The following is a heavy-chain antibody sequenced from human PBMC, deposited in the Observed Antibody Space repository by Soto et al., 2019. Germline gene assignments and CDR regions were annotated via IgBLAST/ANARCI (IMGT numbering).Heavy chain of an antibody. V-gene: IGHV4-59*01. Sequence: QVQLQESGPGLVKPSETLSLTCTVSGGSISSYYWSWIRPPPGKGLEWIGYIYYSGSTNYNPSLKSRVTMSVDTSKNQFSLKLSSVTAADTAVYYCARLEYSSGWYRFGYWGQGTLVTVSS. CDR2: IYYSGST. D-gene: IGHD6-19*01. J-gene: IGHJ4*02. CDR3: ARLEYSSGWYRFGY. CDR1: GGSISSYY.